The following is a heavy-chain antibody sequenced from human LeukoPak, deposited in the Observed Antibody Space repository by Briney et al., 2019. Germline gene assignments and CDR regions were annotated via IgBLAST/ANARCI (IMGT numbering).Heavy chain of an antibody. CDR1: GFNVSSNY. V-gene: IGHV3-21*01. CDR3: ARATAAAGTD. Sequence: GGSLRLSCAASGFNVSSNYMSWVRQAPGKGLEWVSSISSSSSYIYYADSVKGRFTISRDNAKNSLYLQMNSLRAEDTAVYYCARATAAAGTDWGQGTLVTVSS. D-gene: IGHD6-13*01. CDR2: ISSSSSYI. J-gene: IGHJ4*02.